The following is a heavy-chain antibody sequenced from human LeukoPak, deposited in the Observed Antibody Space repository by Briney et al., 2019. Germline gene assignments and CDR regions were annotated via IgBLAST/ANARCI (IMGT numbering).Heavy chain of an antibody. V-gene: IGHV1-69*05. D-gene: IGHD6-13*01. Sequence: SVKVSCKASGGTFSSYAISWVRQAPGQGLEWMGGIIPIFGTANYAQKFQGRVTITTDESTSTAYMELSSLRSEDTAVYYCARAAQLLVLLPSYYFDYWGQGTLVTVSS. CDR2: IIPIFGTA. CDR1: GGTFSSYA. J-gene: IGHJ4*02. CDR3: ARAAQLLVLLPSYYFDY.